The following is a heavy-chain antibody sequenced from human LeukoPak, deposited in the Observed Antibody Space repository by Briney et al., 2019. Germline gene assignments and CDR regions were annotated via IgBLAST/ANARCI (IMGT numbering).Heavy chain of an antibody. Sequence: GRSLRLSCAASGFTFSSYGMHWVRQAPGKGLEWVAVIWYDGSNKNYTDSVKDRFTISRDNSKNTLYLQMNSLRAEDTAVYYCARGQYSPDYWGQGTLVTVSS. CDR1: GFTFSSYG. J-gene: IGHJ4*02. CDR2: IWYDGSNK. D-gene: IGHD2-15*01. CDR3: ARGQYSPDY. V-gene: IGHV3-33*01.